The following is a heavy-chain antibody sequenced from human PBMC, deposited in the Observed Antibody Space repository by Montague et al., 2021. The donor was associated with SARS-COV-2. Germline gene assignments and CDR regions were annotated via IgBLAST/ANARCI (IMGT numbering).Heavy chain of an antibody. D-gene: IGHD1-26*01. J-gene: IGHJ4*02. CDR3: ARLGGGRSDLAY. Sequence: SETLSLTCVVSGGSISTDNWRTLVRLPPGKGLEWVGENYHTGSTKYKSSLNSRVIMLVDKSWHPSSLLLSSVTAAATAIYYSARLGGGRSDLAYWGQGTLVTVSS. CDR1: GGSISTDNW. CDR2: NYHTGST. V-gene: IGHV4-4*02.